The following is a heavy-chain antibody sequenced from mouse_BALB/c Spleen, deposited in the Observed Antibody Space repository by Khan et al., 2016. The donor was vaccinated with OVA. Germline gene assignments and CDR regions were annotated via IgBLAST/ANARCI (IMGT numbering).Heavy chain of an antibody. J-gene: IGHJ3*01. CDR2: ISPGSGDT. CDR1: GYTFTDFY. CDR3: ARRNYFGYTFAY. Sequence: QVQLQQSGAELARPGASVKLSCKASGYTFTDFYINWVKQRTGQGLEWIGEISPGSGDTFYNERFKDKVTLTADKSSNTAYMHRSSLTSEASAVYFGARRNYFGYTFAYWGQGTLVTVSA. V-gene: IGHV1-77*01. D-gene: IGHD1-2*01.